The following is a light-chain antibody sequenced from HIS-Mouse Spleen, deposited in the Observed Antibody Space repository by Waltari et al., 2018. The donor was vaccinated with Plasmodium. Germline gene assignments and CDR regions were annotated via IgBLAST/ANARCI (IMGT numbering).Light chain of an antibody. CDR1: SSNIGSTT. J-gene: IGLJ1*01. V-gene: IGLV1-44*01. Sequence: QSVLTQPPSASGTPGQRFTISCSGISSNIGSTTLNWYQQLPGTAPKLLIYSNNQRPSGVPDRFSGSKSGTSASLAISGLQSEDEADYYCAAWDDSLNGYVFGTGTKVTVL. CDR3: AAWDDSLNGYV. CDR2: SNN.